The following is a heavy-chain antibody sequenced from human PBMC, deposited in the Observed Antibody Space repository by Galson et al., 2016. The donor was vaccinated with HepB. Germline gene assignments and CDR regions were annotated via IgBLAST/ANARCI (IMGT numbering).Heavy chain of an antibody. CDR2: ISASKGNT. CDR1: GYTFTSNG. Sequence: SVKVSCKASGYTFTSNGISWVRQAPGQGLEWMGLISASKGNTPYAQKFQGRLTVTTDTSTRTAYMEMTNLRSDDTAVYYCARYREHGLDNWGQGTMVTVSS. CDR3: ARYREHGLDN. D-gene: IGHD2-21*01. V-gene: IGHV1-18*04. J-gene: IGHJ3*02.